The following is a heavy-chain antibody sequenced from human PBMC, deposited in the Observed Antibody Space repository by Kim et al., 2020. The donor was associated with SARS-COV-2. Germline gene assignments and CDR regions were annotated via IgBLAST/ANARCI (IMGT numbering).Heavy chain of an antibody. Sequence: SETQSLTCAVYGGSFSVYYWSWIRQPPGKGLEWIGEINHSGRTNYNPSLKSRVTISVDTSKNQFSLRLTSVTAADTAVYYCARRLSNTSGWGSHYCDLWGQGTLVTVSS. J-gene: IGHJ4*02. CDR3: ARRLSNTSGWGSHYCDL. D-gene: IGHD3-10*01. CDR2: INHSGRT. V-gene: IGHV4-34*01. CDR1: GGSFSVYY.